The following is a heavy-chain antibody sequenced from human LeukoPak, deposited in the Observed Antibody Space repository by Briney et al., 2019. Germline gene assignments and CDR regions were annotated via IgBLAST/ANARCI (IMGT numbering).Heavy chain of an antibody. CDR2: INSDGSST. Sequence: GGSLRLSCAASGFTFSSYWMHWVRQAPGKGLVWVSRINSDGSSTSYADSVKGRFTISRDNAKNTLYLQMNSLRAEDTAVYYCAKDCAVGQQLLLFDIWGQGTMVTVSS. J-gene: IGHJ3*02. V-gene: IGHV3-74*01. CDR3: AKDCAVGQQLLLFDI. CDR1: GFTFSSYW. D-gene: IGHD6-13*01.